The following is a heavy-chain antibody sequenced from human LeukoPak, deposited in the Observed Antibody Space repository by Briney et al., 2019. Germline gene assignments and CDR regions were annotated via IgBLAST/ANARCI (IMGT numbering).Heavy chain of an antibody. CDR1: GFTFSSYA. J-gene: IGHJ3*02. D-gene: IGHD3-22*01. CDR2: ISYDGSNK. Sequence: GALRLSCAASGFTFSSYAMHWVRQAPGKGLEWVAVISYDGSNKYYADSVKGRFTISRDNSKNTLYLQMNSLRAEDTAVYYCARDLGYDRPPHAFDIWGQGTMVTVSS. CDR3: ARDLGYDRPPHAFDI. V-gene: IGHV3-30*04.